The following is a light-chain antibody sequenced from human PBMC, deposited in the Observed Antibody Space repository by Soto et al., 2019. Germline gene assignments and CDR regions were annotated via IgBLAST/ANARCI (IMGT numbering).Light chain of an antibody. CDR1: SSDVGAYDY. Sequence: SVLTQPASVSGSPGQSIAISCTGTSSDVGAYDYVSWHQQHPGRAPKLMIYDVSNRPSGASNRFSGSKSGNTASLTISGLQPEDEADYYCSSYTSSNSWVFGGGTKLTVL. CDR3: SSYTSSNSWV. CDR2: DVS. V-gene: IGLV2-14*01. J-gene: IGLJ3*02.